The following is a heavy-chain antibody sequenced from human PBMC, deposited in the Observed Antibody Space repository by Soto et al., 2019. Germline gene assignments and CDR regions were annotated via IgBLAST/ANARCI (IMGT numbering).Heavy chain of an antibody. V-gene: IGHV1-69*01. CDR1: GGTFSSYA. J-gene: IGHJ6*02. CDR2: IIPIFGTA. CDR3: ARDSIHPTIFGMVTDKFRHYYYYGMDV. Sequence: QVQLVQSGAEVKKPGSSVKVSCKASGGTFSSYAISWVRQAPGQGLEWMGGIIPIFGTANYAQKFQGRVTITADESTSTAYMELSSLRSEDTAVYYCARDSIHPTIFGMVTDKFRHYYYYGMDVWGQGTTVTVSS. D-gene: IGHD3-3*01.